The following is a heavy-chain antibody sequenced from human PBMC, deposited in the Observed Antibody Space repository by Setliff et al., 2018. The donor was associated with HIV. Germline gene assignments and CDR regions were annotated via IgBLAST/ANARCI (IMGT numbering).Heavy chain of an antibody. V-gene: IGHV3-9*01. Sequence: SLRLSCATSGFTFDDYALHWVRQAPGKGLEWVSGIKWSTNRIRYADSVKDRFTISRDSAKNFLYLQMNSLTTEDTALYYCAKEAVSGTYFGSGFDYWGQGTLVTVSS. J-gene: IGHJ4*02. CDR1: GFTFDDYA. D-gene: IGHD1-26*01. CDR2: IKWSTNRI. CDR3: AKEAVSGTYFGSGFDY.